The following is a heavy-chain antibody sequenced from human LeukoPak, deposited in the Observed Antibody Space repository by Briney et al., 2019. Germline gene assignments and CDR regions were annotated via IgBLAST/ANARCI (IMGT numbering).Heavy chain of an antibody. Sequence: GGSLRLSCAASGFTFSNYAMSWVRQAPGKGLEWVSGISGNGGSTYYADSVKGRFTISRDNSKNTLYLQMNSLTSEDTAIYYCATEGVGAFDYWGQGTLVTVSS. V-gene: IGHV3-23*01. CDR1: GFTFSNYA. D-gene: IGHD1-26*01. J-gene: IGHJ4*02. CDR3: ATEGVGAFDY. CDR2: ISGNGGST.